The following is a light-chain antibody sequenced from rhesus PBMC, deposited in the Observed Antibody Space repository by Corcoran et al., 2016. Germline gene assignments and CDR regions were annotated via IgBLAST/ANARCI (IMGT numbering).Light chain of an antibody. CDR3: LQEYTTPWT. CDR2: AAS. CDR1: QGINKE. V-gene: IGKV1-94*01. J-gene: IGKJ1*01. Sequence: DIQMTQSPSSLSASVGGSVTVTCRASQGINKELSWYQQKPGKAPTLLIYAASSLQTRVSSRLSGSGSGTYYHLTISSLQPEDVATYYDLQEYTTPWTFGQGTKVEIK.